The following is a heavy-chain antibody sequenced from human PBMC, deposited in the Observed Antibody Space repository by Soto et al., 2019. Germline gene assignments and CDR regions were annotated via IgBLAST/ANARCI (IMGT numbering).Heavy chain of an antibody. Sequence: PGESLKISCKGSGYSFTIYWIGWVRQMPGKGLEWMGIIYPGGSDTRYSPSFQGQVTISADKSISIAYLQWNSLKASDTAMYYCARHGPRVYYDNSDYYYYGMDVWGQGTTVTVSS. V-gene: IGHV5-51*01. D-gene: IGHD3-22*01. CDR3: ARHGPRVYYDNSDYYYYGMDV. CDR1: GYSFTIYW. J-gene: IGHJ6*02. CDR2: IYPGGSDT.